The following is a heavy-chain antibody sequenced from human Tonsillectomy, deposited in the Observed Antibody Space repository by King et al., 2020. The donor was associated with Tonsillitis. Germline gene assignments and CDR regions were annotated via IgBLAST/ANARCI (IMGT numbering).Heavy chain of an antibody. CDR3: ARDSHIVVAGSFDY. CDR2: ISYDGSNK. J-gene: IGHJ4*02. CDR1: GFTFSSYA. Sequence: QLVQSGGGVVQPGRSLRLSCAASGFTFSSYAMHWVRQAPGKGLEWVAVISYDGSNKYYADSVKGRFTISRDNSKNTLYLQMNSLRAEDTAVYYCARDSHIVVAGSFDYWGQGTLVTVSS. D-gene: IGHD2-21*01. V-gene: IGHV3-30-3*01.